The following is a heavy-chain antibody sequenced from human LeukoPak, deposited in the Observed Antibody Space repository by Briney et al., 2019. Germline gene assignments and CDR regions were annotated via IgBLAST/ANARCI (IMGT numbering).Heavy chain of an antibody. V-gene: IGHV3-30*18. CDR1: GFTFSSYG. CDR2: ISSDGSNK. Sequence: GRSLRLSCAASGFTFSSYGMHWVRQAPGKGLEWVAAISSDGSNKYYADSVKGRFTISRDNSKNTLYLQMNSLRAEDTAVYYCAKDLVTIFLPGSGVVDYWGQGTLVTVSS. J-gene: IGHJ4*02. CDR3: AKDLVTIFLPGSGVVDY. D-gene: IGHD3-3*01.